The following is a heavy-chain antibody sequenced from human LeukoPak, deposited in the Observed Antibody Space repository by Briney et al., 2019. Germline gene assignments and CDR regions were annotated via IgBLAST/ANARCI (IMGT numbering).Heavy chain of an antibody. V-gene: IGHV4-59*01. Sequence: SETLSLTCTVSGDSISSYYWSWIRQPPGKGLEWIGYIYSSGSTKYNPSLKSRVTISVDTSKNQFSLRLSSVTAADTAVYYCARARFRSYSYDSSGFYTSDWHFDLWGRGTLVTVSS. D-gene: IGHD3-22*01. CDR3: ARARFRSYSYDSSGFYTSDWHFDL. CDR2: IYSSGST. J-gene: IGHJ2*01. CDR1: GDSISSYY.